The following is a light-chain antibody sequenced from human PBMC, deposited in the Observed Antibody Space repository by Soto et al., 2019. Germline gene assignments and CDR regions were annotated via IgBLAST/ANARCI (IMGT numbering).Light chain of an antibody. CDR1: HSVSSR. CDR2: GAS. J-gene: IGKJ4*01. Sequence: EIIMTQSPATLSVSPGERATLSCRASHSVSSRLAWYQQKPGQAPRLLIYGASTRATGLPARFSGSGSGTEFTLTISSLQSEDFAVYYCQHYTNWPLTFGGWTKVEI. CDR3: QHYTNWPLT. V-gene: IGKV3-15*01.